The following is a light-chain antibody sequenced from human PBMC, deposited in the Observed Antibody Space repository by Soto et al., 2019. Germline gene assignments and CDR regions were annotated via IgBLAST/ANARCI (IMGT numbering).Light chain of an antibody. V-gene: IGLV2-14*01. CDR2: EVS. CDR1: SSDVGGYNF. J-gene: IGLJ2*01. CDR3: LSYTISSTLI. Sequence: QSALTQPASVSGSPGQSITISCTGTSSDVGGYNFVSWYQQHPGKAPRLMIYEVSTRPSGVSNRFSGSKSGNTASLTISGLQAEDEADYYCLSYTISSTLIFGGGTKVTV.